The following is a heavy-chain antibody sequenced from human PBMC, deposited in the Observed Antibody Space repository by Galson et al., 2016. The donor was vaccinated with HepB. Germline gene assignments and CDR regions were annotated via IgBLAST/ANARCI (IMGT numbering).Heavy chain of an antibody. J-gene: IGHJ4*02. CDR3: ARDRSNYDFWSGYMPDYYFDY. CDR1: GFTFSDFS. CDR2: ISSGSRDI. V-gene: IGHV3-21*01. Sequence: SLRLSCAASGFTFSDFSMNWVRQAPGKGLEWVSSISSGSRDIYYADSVKGRLTISRDNAKNSLYLQMNSLRAEDTAVYYCARDRSNYDFWSGYMPDYYFDYWGQGTLVTVSS. D-gene: IGHD3-3*01.